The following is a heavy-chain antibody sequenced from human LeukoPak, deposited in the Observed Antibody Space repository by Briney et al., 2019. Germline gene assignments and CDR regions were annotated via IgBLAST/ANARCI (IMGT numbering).Heavy chain of an antibody. CDR1: GFTFSDYY. D-gene: IGHD5-24*01. CDR3: ARTKKGDGYNMYDWFDP. V-gene: IGHV3-11*04. J-gene: IGHJ5*02. Sequence: PVGSLRLSCAASGFTFSDYYMSWVRQAPGKGLEWVSYISNTGSFIYYADSVKGRFTISRDNAKNSLYLQMNSLRAEDTAVYYCARTKKGDGYNMYDWFDPWGQGTLVTVSS. CDR2: ISNTGSFI.